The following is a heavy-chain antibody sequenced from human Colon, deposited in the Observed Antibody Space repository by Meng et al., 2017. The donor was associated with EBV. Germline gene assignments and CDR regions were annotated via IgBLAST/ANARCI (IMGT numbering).Heavy chain of an antibody. CDR1: GGSISSSYW. V-gene: IGHV4-4*02. D-gene: IGHD5-24*01. CDR2: MYHSGTT. Sequence: QVQLQESGPGLVKPSXXLXLTCVVSGGSISSSYWWTWVRQSPGKGLEWIGEMYHSGTTNYNPSLKSRVTISMGKSNNQLSLKLNSVTAADTAVYYCATQESRDGHNPYWGQGTMVTVSS. J-gene: IGHJ4*02. CDR3: ATQESRDGHNPY.